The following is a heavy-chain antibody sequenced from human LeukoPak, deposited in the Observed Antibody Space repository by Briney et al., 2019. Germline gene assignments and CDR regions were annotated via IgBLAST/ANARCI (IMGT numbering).Heavy chain of an antibody. CDR1: GDSIGSGGYR. CDR3: ARGGSDGWFDP. J-gene: IGHJ5*02. D-gene: IGHD3-16*01. Sequence: PSETLSLTCTVSGDSIGSGGYRWTWIRQHPGKGLEWIGYIYYNGRTNYNPSLKSRVTISVDTSKNQFSLKLSSMTTADTAVYYCARGGSDGWFDPWGQGTLVTVSS. CDR2: IYYNGRT. V-gene: IGHV4-61*08.